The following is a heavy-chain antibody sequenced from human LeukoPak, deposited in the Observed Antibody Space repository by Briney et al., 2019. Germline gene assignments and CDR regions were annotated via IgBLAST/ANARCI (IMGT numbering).Heavy chain of an antibody. CDR3: ARQNGWELLAFDI. D-gene: IGHD1-26*01. Sequence: GGSLSLSCAASEISFSSYWMHWVRQGPGKGLVWVSRINSDGSRTNYADSVKGRFTISRDNAKNSPYLQMNSLRAEDTAVYYCARQNGWELLAFDIWGQGTMVTVSS. CDR2: INSDGSRT. V-gene: IGHV3-74*01. CDR1: EISFSSYW. J-gene: IGHJ3*02.